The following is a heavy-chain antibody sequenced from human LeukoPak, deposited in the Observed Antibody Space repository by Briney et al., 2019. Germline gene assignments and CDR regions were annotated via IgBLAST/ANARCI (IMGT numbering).Heavy chain of an antibody. Sequence: ASVKVSCKASGYTFTSYYMHWVRQAPGQGLEWMGIINPSGGSTSYAQKFQGRVTMTRDTSTSTVYMELSSLRSEDTAVYYCARDPHLGTVTRTLRLNWFDPWGQGTLVTVSS. CDR1: GYTFTSYY. D-gene: IGHD5/OR15-5a*01. V-gene: IGHV1-46*01. CDR2: INPSGGST. J-gene: IGHJ5*02. CDR3: ARDPHLGTVTRTLRLNWFDP.